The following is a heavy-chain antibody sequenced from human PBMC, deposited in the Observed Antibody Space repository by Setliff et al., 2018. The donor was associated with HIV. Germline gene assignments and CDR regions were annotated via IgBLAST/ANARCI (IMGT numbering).Heavy chain of an antibody. CDR2: IYYSGST. CDR1: GDPIFIGGYY. J-gene: IGHJ4*02. CDR3: ARGGALEWELPFNY. D-gene: IGHD1-26*01. Sequence: SETLSLTCTVSGDPIFIGGYYWSWIRQHPGGGLEWIGYIYYSGSTYYNPSLQSRVTISVDTSKNHFSLKLNSVTAADTAVYYCARGGALEWELPFNYWGQGTLVTV. V-gene: IGHV4-31*03.